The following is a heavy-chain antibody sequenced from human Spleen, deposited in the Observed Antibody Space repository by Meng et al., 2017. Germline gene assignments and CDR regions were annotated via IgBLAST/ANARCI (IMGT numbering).Heavy chain of an antibody. V-gene: IGHV3-30*04. CDR1: GFTFSSYA. CDR3: ARAPAHKLNY. J-gene: IGHJ4*02. Sequence: GESLEISCAASGFTFSSYAMHWVRQAPGKGLEWVAVISYDGSNKYYADSVKGRFTISRDNSKNTLYLQMNSLRAEDTAVYYCARAPAHKLNYWGQGTLVTVSS. D-gene: IGHD6-6*01. CDR2: ISYDGSNK.